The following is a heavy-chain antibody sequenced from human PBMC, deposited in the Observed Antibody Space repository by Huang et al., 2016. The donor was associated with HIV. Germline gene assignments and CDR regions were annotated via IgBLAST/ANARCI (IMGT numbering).Heavy chain of an antibody. CDR3: TTESESSGWTMDHDAFDI. CDR2: IKSKTDGGTT. CDR1: EFTFSNAW. J-gene: IGHJ3*02. D-gene: IGHD6-19*01. Sequence: EVQLVESGGGLVKPGGSLRLSCAASEFTFSNAWMSWVRQVPGKGREVVGRIKSKTDGGTTDYAAPVKGRFTISRDDSKNTLYLQMNSLKTEDTAVYYCTTESESSGWTMDHDAFDIWGQGTMVTVSS. V-gene: IGHV3-15*01.